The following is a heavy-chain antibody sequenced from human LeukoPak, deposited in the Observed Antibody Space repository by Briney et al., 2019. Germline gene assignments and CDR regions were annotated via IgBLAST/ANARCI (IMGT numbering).Heavy chain of an antibody. D-gene: IGHD6-25*01. Sequence: SETLSLTCAVYGGSFSGYYWSWIRQPPGKGLEWIGEINHSGSTNYNPSLKSRVTISVDTSKNQFSLKLSSVTAADTAVYYCARGAAHVGAFDIWGQGTMVTVSS. J-gene: IGHJ3*02. V-gene: IGHV4-34*01. CDR2: INHSGST. CDR1: GGSFSGYY. CDR3: ARGAAHVGAFDI.